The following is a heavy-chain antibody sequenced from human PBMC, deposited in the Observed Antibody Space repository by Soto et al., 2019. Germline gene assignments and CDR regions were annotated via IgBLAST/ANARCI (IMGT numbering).Heavy chain of an antibody. CDR1: GFTFSSYG. CDR2: IWYAGSNK. V-gene: IGHV3-33*01. CDR3: AILMGYSSSWYVDY. J-gene: IGHJ4*02. D-gene: IGHD6-13*01. Sequence: QVQLVESGGGVVQPGRSLRLSCAASGFTFSSYGMHWVRQAPGKGLEWVAVIWYAGSNKYYADSVKGRFTISRDNSKNTLYLQMNSLRAEDTAVYYCAILMGYSSSWYVDYWGQGTLVTVSS.